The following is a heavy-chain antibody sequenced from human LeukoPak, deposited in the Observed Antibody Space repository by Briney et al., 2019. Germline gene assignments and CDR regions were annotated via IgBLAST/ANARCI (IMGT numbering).Heavy chain of an antibody. J-gene: IGHJ4*02. CDR1: GFSFSVYW. D-gene: IGHD6-13*01. CDR3: ARGEEYSSSLYQCDY. CDR2: IKTDGSIT. Sequence: SGGSLRLSCAASGFSFSVYWMHWVRQAPGKGPVWVSRIKTDGSITDYADSVKGRFTISRDNAKKSLHLQMNSLRAEDTALYYCARGEEYSSSLYQCDYWGQGTLVTVSS. V-gene: IGHV3-74*01.